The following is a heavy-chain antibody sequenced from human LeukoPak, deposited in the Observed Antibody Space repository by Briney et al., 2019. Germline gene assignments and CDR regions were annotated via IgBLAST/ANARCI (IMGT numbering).Heavy chain of an antibody. CDR2: ISTYNGHT. CDR1: GYTFTSYG. CDR3: ARDHAAGWELPLNWFDP. Sequence: ASVKVSCKASGYTFTSYGINWVRQAPGQGLEWMGWISTYNGHTNYAQKFQGGVTMTTDTSTSTASMELRSLRSDDTAVYYCARDHAAGWELPLNWFDPWGQGTLVTVSS. J-gene: IGHJ5*02. D-gene: IGHD1-26*01. V-gene: IGHV1-18*01.